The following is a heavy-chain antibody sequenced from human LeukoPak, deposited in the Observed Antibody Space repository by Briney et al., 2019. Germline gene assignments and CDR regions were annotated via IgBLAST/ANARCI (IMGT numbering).Heavy chain of an antibody. D-gene: IGHD5-18*01. CDR1: GFTFSSSE. CDR2: ISGSGGST. V-gene: IGHV3-23*01. CDR3: AKSIQLCYNRCYFYYYNMDV. J-gene: IGHJ6*02. Sequence: GGSLRLSCAASGFTFSSSELNWVRQAPGKGLEWGSAISGSGGSTYYASSVKGRFTISRDNSKNTLYLQMSSLRAEDTAVYYCAKSIQLCYNRCYFYYYNMDVWGQGTTVTVSS.